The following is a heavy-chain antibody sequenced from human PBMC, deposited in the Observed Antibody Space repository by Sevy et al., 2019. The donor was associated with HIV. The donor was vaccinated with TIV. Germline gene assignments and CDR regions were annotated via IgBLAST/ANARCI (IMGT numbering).Heavy chain of an antibody. D-gene: IGHD6-19*01. CDR3: PRGDIAVAALDY. V-gene: IGHV3-33*01. CDR2: IWYDGSNK. J-gene: IGHJ4*02. CDR1: GFTFSSYG. Sequence: GGSLRLSCAASGFTFSSYGMHWVRQAPGKGLEWVAVIWYDGSNKYYADSVKGRFTISRDNSKNTLYLQMNSMRAEDTAVYYCPRGDIAVAALDYWGQGTLVPVSS.